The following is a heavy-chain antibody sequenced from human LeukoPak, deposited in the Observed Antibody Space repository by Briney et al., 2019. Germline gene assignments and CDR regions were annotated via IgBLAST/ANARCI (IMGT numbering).Heavy chain of an antibody. CDR2: IYTSGST. V-gene: IGHV4-4*07. Sequence: TSETLSLTCTVSGGSISSYYWSWIRQPAGKGLEWIGRIYTSGSTNYNPSLKSRVTMSVDTSKNQFSLKLSSVTAADTAVYYCARQAGSSGYYLHYYYYYGMDVWGQGTTVTVSS. CDR3: ARQAGSSGYYLHYYYYYGMDV. CDR1: GGSISSYY. D-gene: IGHD3-22*01. J-gene: IGHJ6*02.